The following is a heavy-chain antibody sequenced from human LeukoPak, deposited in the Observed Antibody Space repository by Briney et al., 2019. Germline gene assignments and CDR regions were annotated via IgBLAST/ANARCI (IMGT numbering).Heavy chain of an antibody. CDR1: GYTFTTYG. D-gene: IGHD5-18*01. J-gene: IGHJ4*02. CDR3: ARDMAQYTHGEGGY. Sequence: ASVKVSCKASGYTFTTYGITWVRQAPGQGLEWMGWISTYSGNTNYALKFQGRLTMTTDTSTSTVNMELRSLRSDDTAVYYCARDMAQYTHGEGGYWGQGTLVTVSS. V-gene: IGHV1-18*01. CDR2: ISTYSGNT.